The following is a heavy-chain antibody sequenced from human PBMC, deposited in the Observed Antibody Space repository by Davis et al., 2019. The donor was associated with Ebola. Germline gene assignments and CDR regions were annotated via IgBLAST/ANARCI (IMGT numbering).Heavy chain of an antibody. CDR1: GGSISSSNW. J-gene: IGHJ4*02. CDR3: ARIGGVEIDY. D-gene: IGHD6-25*01. Sequence: SETLSLTCAVSGGSISSSNWWRWVRQPPGKGLEWIGEIYHSGSTNYNPSLKSRVTISVDTSKNHFSLNLRSVTAADTAVYYCARIGGVEIDYWGQGILVTVSS. V-gene: IGHV4-4*02. CDR2: IYHSGST.